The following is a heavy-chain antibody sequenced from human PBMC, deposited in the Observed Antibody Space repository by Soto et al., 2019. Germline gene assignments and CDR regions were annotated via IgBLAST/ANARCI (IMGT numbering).Heavy chain of an antibody. D-gene: IGHD6-19*01. V-gene: IGHV3-48*02. Sequence: EVQLVESGGGLVQPGGSLRLSCVASGFTFSTDSMNWVRQAPGKGLEWVAHISTSGATRYYADSVKGRFTISRDNAKTSLYLQMYMLRNEDTAVYSCARFCGSGFDSVGQGILGAVSS. CDR3: ARFCGSGFDS. CDR1: GFTFSTDS. J-gene: IGHJ4*02. CDR2: ISTSGATR.